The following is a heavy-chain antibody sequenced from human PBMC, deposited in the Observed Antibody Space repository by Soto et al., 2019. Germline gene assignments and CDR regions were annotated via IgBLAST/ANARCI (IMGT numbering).Heavy chain of an antibody. V-gene: IGHV5-51*01. D-gene: IGHD1-20*01. CDR1: GYSFTSYW. CDR3: ARLPLTPLTGTYYYYYYMDV. J-gene: IGHJ6*03. Sequence: GESLKISCKGSGYSFTSYWIGWVLQIPWKGLEWMGIIYPGDSDTRYSPSFQGQVTISADKSISTAYLQWSSLKASDTAMYYCARLPLTPLTGTYYYYYYMDVWGKGTTVTVSS. CDR2: IYPGDSDT.